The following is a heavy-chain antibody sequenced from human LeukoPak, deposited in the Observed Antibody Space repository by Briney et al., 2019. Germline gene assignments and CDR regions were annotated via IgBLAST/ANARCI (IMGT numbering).Heavy chain of an antibody. J-gene: IGHJ5*02. V-gene: IGHV1-2*02. CDR2: INPNSGGT. CDR1: GYTFTGYY. Sequence: ASVKVSCKASGYTFTGYYMHWVRQAPGQGLEWMGWINPNSGGTNYAQKFQGRVTMTRDMSTSTVYMELSSLRSEDTAVYYCARESIAVAGGWFDPWGQGTLVTVSS. CDR3: ARESIAVAGGWFDP. D-gene: IGHD6-19*01.